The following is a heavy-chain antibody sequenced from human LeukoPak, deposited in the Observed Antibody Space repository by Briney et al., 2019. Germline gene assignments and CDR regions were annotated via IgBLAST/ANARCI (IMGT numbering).Heavy chain of an antibody. D-gene: IGHD2-15*01. Sequence: GGSLRLSCAASGFTFSNYLMHWVRQAPGKGLAWVSCINSYGSSTSYADSVKGRFTISRDNAKNTLYLQMNSLRADDTAVYYFERRGHAAFEVRGQGTMVTV. J-gene: IGHJ3*01. CDR2: INSYGSST. CDR1: GFTFSNYL. V-gene: IGHV3-74*01. CDR3: ERRGHAAFEV.